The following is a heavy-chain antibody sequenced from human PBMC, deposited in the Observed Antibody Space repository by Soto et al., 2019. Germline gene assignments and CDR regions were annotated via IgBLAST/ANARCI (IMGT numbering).Heavy chain of an antibody. CDR2: INHSGST. V-gene: IGHV4-34*01. D-gene: IGHD3-22*01. CDR1: GGSFSGYY. CDR3: ARGPNREVVVIRGFDY. Sequence: QVQLQQWGAGLLKPSETLSLTCAVYGGSFSGYYWSWIRQPPGKGLEWIGEINHSGSTNYNPSLKSRVTISVDTSKNQFSLKLSSVTAADTAVYYRARGPNREVVVIRGFDYWGQGTLVTVSS. J-gene: IGHJ4*02.